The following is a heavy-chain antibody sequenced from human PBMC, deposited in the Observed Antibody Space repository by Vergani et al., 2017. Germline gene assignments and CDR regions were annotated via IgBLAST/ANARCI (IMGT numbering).Heavy chain of an antibody. V-gene: IGHV3-30*18. CDR1: GFTFSSYG. CDR3: AKAQKSVVVVAAVDY. J-gene: IGHJ4*02. Sequence: VQLVESGGGLVQPGRSLRLSCAASGFTFSSYGMHWVRQAPGKGLEWVAVISYDGSNKYYADSVKGRFTISRDNSKNTLYLQMNSLRAEDTAVYYCAKAQKSVVVVAAVDYWGQGTLVTVSS. D-gene: IGHD2-15*01. CDR2: ISYDGSNK.